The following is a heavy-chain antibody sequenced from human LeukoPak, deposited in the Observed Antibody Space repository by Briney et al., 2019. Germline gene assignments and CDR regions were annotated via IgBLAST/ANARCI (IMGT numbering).Heavy chain of an antibody. D-gene: IGHD3-10*01. CDR2: IIPILGMA. CDR3: ARERFGELLRVPYYFDC. Sequence: ASVKVSCKASGGSFSSYAISWVRQAPGQGLEWMGRIIPILGMANYAQKSQGRVTITADKSTSSAYMELSSLRSEDTAVYYCARERFGELLRVPYYFDCWGQGTLVTVSS. CDR1: GGSFSSYA. V-gene: IGHV1-69*04. J-gene: IGHJ4*02.